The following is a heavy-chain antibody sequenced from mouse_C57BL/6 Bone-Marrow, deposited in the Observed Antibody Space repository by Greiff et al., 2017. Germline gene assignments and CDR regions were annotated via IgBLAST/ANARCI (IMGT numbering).Heavy chain of an antibody. CDR3: ARGRVSHYAMDY. Sequence: QVQLQQPGAELVQPGASVKLSSKASGYTFTSYWLHWVQQRPGRGLEWIGRIDTNSGGNNNNQNLNGKATLTVDTSSSTAYMQLSSLTSEDSAVYYCARGRVSHYAMDYWGQGTSVTVSS. V-gene: IGHV1-62-3*01. D-gene: IGHD2-10*02. J-gene: IGHJ4*01. CDR2: IDTNSGGN. CDR1: GYTFTSYW.